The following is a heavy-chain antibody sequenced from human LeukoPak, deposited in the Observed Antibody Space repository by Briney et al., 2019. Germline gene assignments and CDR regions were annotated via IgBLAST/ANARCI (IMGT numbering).Heavy chain of an antibody. J-gene: IGHJ4*02. V-gene: IGHV3-23*01. CDR3: AKGRSFSRSYFDY. Sequence: GGSLRLSCEVSGVTISSYAMGWVRQAPGKGLEWVSDISGAGNYIYYADAVKGRFTTSRDNSKNTVYLQMNSLRAEDTAIYYCAKGRSFSRSYFDYWGQGALVTVSS. CDR1: GVTISSYA. CDR2: ISGAGNYI.